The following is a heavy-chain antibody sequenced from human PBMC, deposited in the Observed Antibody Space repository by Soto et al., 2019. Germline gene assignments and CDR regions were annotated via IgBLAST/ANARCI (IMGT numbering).Heavy chain of an antibody. CDR2: IIPIFGTA. Sequence: QAQLEQSGGEVKKPGSSVKVSCKASRVAFSKFVTWVRQAPGLGLEWVGGIIPIFGTANYAQKCQGRDTITADESTSTSYMEVNNLRSEDTAVYYCAKVRYSSPMGYYYGMDVWGQGTTVTVSS. D-gene: IGHD6-19*01. J-gene: IGHJ6*02. CDR1: RVAFSKFV. V-gene: IGHV1-69*01. CDR3: AKVRYSSPMGYYYGMDV.